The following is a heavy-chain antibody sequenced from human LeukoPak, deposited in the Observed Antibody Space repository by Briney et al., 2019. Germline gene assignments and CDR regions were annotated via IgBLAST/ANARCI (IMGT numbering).Heavy chain of an antibody. CDR3: XXXXXXXXXXXXXRYYYYGMDV. CDR2: IIPILGIA. CDR1: GGTFSSYA. V-gene: IGHV1-69*04. Sequence: SVKVSCKASGGTFSSYAISWVRQAPGQGLEWMGRIIPILGIANYAQKFQGRVTITADKSTSTAYMELSSLRSEDTAVYYCXXXXXXXXXXXXXRYYYYGMDVWGQGTTVTVSS. J-gene: IGHJ6*02.